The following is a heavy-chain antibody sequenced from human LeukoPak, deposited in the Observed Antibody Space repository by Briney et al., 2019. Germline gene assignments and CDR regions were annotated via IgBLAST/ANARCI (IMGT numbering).Heavy chain of an antibody. V-gene: IGHV4-34*01. CDR2: INHSGST. CDR3: ARDRGLGVY. Sequence: PSETLSLTCAVYGGSFSGYYWSWIRQPPGKGLEWIGEINHSGSTNYNPSLKSRATISVDTSKNQFSLKLRSVTAADTAVYYCARDRGLGVYWGQGTLVTVSS. J-gene: IGHJ4*02. D-gene: IGHD3-10*01. CDR1: GGSFSGYY.